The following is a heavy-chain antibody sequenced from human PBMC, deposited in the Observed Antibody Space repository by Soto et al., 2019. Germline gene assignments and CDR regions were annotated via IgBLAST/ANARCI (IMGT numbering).Heavy chain of an antibody. CDR2: ISDKGGST. D-gene: IGHD5-18*01. CDR1: GFTFSNYA. Sequence: EVQVLESGGGLVQPGGSLRLSCAASGFTFSNYAVSWVRQSPGRGLEWVASISDKGGSTKYADSVNGRFTISRDNSRNTLSLQIDTLRDEDTAVYYCARLPYSYVSLYFFDFWGQGSLVTVSS. J-gene: IGHJ4*02. CDR3: ARLPYSYVSLYFFDF. V-gene: IGHV3-23*01.